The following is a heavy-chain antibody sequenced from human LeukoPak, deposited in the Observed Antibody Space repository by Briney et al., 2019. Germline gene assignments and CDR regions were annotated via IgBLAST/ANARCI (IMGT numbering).Heavy chain of an antibody. Sequence: PGGSLRLSRAASAFTFSNFDMHWVRQAPGMGLEWVSFIYSGGNTYYADSVKGRFTISRDNSKNTVHLQMNSLRAEDTAMYYCARRAGDYSHPYDYWGQGTLVTVSS. D-gene: IGHD3-22*01. CDR1: AFTFSNFD. CDR3: ARRAGDYSHPYDY. V-gene: IGHV3-53*01. J-gene: IGHJ4*02. CDR2: IYSGGNT.